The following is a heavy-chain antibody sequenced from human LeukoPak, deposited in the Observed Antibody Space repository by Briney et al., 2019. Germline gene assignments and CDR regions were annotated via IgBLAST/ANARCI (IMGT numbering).Heavy chain of an antibody. V-gene: IGHV3-20*03. CDR1: GCTFDDYG. Sequence: PGGSLRLSSAASGCTFDDYGMSWVRQAPGQGLEWVSGSNWNGGSTGYADSVKGRFTISRDNSKNTLYLQMNSLRAEDTAVYYCAKDRGSSYWYFDLWGRGTLVTVSS. D-gene: IGHD1-26*01. J-gene: IGHJ2*01. CDR2: SNWNGGST. CDR3: AKDRGSSYWYFDL.